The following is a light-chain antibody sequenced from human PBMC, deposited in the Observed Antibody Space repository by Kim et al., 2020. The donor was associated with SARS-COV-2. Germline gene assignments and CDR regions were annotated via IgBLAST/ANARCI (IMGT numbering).Light chain of an antibody. CDR3: QHYRTSPYT. CDR1: QSVSSSY. V-gene: IGKV3-20*01. J-gene: IGKJ2*01. Sequence: ESVLTQSPGTLSLSPGERATLSCRASQSVSSSYLAWYQQKPGLAPRLLIYGASSRATGIPDRFSGSGSGTDFTLTISRLEPEDFAVYYCQHYRTSPYTFGQGTKLEI. CDR2: GAS.